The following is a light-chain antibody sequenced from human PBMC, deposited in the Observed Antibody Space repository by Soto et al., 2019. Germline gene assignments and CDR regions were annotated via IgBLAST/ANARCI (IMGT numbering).Light chain of an antibody. CDR3: AAYTGNWNGPV. Sequence: QSALTQPPSVSGTPGQRVSISCSGDSSTFATNYVHWYQQVPGEAPKLLMYRTDQRPSGVPERFSGSKSATSASLTISGLRPEDEAKYYGAAYTGNWNGPVFGGGTKVTVL. J-gene: IGLJ2*01. V-gene: IGLV1-47*01. CDR1: SSTFATNY. CDR2: RTD.